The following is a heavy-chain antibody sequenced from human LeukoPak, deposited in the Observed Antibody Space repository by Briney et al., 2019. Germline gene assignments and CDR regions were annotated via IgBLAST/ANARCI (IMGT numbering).Heavy chain of an antibody. Sequence: SETLSLTCGLFGRSIIGYHWNWIRQSPGKGLEWIGEINHSGSANYNPSFKSRVTISLDTSKNQFSLELRSVTAADTAVYYCARDPTTVVSVPYYFDDWGQGTLVTVSP. J-gene: IGHJ4*02. CDR1: GRSIIGYH. D-gene: IGHD4-11*01. CDR2: INHSGSA. V-gene: IGHV4-34*01. CDR3: ARDPTTVVSVPYYFDD.